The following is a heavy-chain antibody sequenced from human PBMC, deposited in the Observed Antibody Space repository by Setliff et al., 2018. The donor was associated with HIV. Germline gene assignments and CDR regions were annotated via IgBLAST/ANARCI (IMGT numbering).Heavy chain of an antibody. CDR1: GFTFSDVW. CDR2: IKSKTDGGTT. V-gene: IGHV3-15*01. D-gene: IGHD5-12*01. J-gene: IGHJ5*02. CDR3: TTEDPWLRFGH. Sequence: PGGSLRLSCAASGFTFSDVWMNWVRQAPGKGLEWVGRIKSKTDGGTTDYAAPVKGRFTISRDDSKTTLYLKMNSLKTEDTAVYYCTTEDPWLRFGHWGQGTLVTVSS.